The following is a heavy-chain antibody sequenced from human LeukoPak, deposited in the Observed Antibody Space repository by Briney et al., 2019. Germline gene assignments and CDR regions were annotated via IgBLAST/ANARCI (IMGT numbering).Heavy chain of an antibody. CDR2: ISSHNDVM. CDR3: ATHRDGHIYHFDF. V-gene: IGHV1-18*01. Sequence: GAAVKVSCKHSGHTSTDTGINWIRPAPGQGLRWMGWISSHNDVMNHAQKLQGRVTLTKDTSTDTAYMELRSLRSDDTAVYYCATHRDGHIYHFDFWGQGTLVTVSS. D-gene: IGHD5-24*01. J-gene: IGHJ4*02. CDR1: GHTSTDTG.